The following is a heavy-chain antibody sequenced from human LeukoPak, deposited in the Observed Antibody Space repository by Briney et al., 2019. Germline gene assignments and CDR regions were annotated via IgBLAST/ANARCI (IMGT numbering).Heavy chain of an antibody. D-gene: IGHD4/OR15-4a*01. Sequence: PSETLSLTCAVSGGSISSDHWWSWVRQPPGKSLEWIGEIFHIGVTNYKPSLKSRVSMSVDNSRHQFSLNLRSVTAADTAVYYCARDNGANGGSWDYWGQGTLVTVSS. CDR3: ARDNGANGGSWDY. J-gene: IGHJ4*02. CDR2: IFHIGVT. V-gene: IGHV4-4*02. CDR1: GGSISSDHW.